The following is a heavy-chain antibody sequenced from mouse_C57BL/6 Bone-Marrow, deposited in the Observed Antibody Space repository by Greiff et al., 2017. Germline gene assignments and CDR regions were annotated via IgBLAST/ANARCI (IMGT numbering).Heavy chain of an antibody. V-gene: IGHV14-4*01. J-gene: IGHJ2*01. CDR1: GFNIKDDY. Sequence: EVQLQQSGAELVRPGASVKLSCTASGFNIKDDYMHWVKQRPEKGLAWIGWIDPENGDTEYDSKFQGNATITADTSSNTAYLQLSSLTSEDTAVYYCTTMYWYWGQGTTLTVSS. D-gene: IGHD4-1*01. CDR2: IDPENGDT. CDR3: TTMYWY.